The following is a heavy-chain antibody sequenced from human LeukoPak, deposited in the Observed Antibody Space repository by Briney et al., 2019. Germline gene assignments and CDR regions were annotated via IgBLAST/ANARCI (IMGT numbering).Heavy chain of an antibody. CDR2: MYYSGST. J-gene: IGHJ4*02. Sequence: SETLSLTCTVSGDSITGSSYYWGWIRQPPGKGLEWIGSMYYSGSTYSNPSLKSRVTISADTSKNQFSLKLKSVTAADTAVYYCARQYYDSTGYYYFDYWGQGTLVTVCS. V-gene: IGHV4-39*01. CDR3: ARQYYDSTGYYYFDY. CDR1: GDSITGSSYY. D-gene: IGHD3-22*01.